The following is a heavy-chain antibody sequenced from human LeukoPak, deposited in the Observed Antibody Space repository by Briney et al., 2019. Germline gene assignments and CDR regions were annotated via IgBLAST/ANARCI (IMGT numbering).Heavy chain of an antibody. D-gene: IGHD3-10*01. CDR1: GFTFGDYA. CDR2: IRSKAYGGTT. CDR3: TREPCYYGSEEFDP. Sequence: HPGGSLRLSCTASGFTFGDYAMSWFRQAPGKGLEWVGFIRSKAYGGTTEYAASVKGRFTISRDDSKSIAYLQMNSLKTEDTAVYYCTREPCYYGSEEFDPWGQGTLVTVSS. V-gene: IGHV3-49*03. J-gene: IGHJ5*02.